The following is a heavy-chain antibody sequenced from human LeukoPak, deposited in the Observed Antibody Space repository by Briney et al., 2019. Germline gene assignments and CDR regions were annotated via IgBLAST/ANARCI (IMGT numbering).Heavy chain of an antibody. CDR1: GGTFSSYA. Sequence: ASVKVSCKASGGTFSSYAISWVRQAPGQGLEWMGRIIPILGIANYAQKFQGRVTITADKSTSTAYMELSSLRSEDTAVYYCARRRQQLVPYYYYYYLDVWGKGTTVTVSS. D-gene: IGHD6-13*01. J-gene: IGHJ6*03. CDR2: IIPILGIA. CDR3: ARRRQQLVPYYYYYYLDV. V-gene: IGHV1-69*04.